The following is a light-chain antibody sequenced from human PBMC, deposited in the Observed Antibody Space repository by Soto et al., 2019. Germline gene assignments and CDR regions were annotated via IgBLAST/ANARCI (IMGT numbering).Light chain of an antibody. V-gene: IGKV3-15*01. CDR3: QQFNNWPWT. Sequence: EIVMTQSPATLSVSPGERTTLSCRASQTVSSSLAWYQQQPGQAPRLLIYGASTRATGIPARFSGSGSGTEFTLSISSLQSEDFAVYYCQQFNNWPWTFGQGTKV. J-gene: IGKJ1*01. CDR2: GAS. CDR1: QTVSSS.